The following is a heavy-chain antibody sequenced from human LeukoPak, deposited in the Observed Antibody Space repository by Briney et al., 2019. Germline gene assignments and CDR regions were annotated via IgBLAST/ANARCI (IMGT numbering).Heavy chain of an antibody. D-gene: IGHD3-10*01. J-gene: IGHJ4*02. CDR1: GFTFSSYG. CDR3: VKDWGAYFASGSSYFDY. Sequence: GGSLRLSCAASGFTFSSYGMHWVRQAPGKGLEWVAVTSHDGSNKYYTDSVKGRFTISRDNSKDTLYLQMNSLRPEDTAVYYCVKDWGAYFASGSSYFDYWGQGTLVTVSS. CDR2: TSHDGSNK. V-gene: IGHV3-30*18.